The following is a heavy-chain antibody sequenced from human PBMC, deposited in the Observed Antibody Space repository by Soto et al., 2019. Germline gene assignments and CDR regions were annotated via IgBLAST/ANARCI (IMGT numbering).Heavy chain of an antibody. CDR2: IYYSGST. D-gene: IGHD6-13*01. V-gene: IGHV4-59*01. J-gene: IGHJ6*03. CDR1: GGSISSYY. Sequence: SLTCTVSGGSISSYYWSWIRQPPGKGLEWIGYIYYSGSTNYNPSLKSRVTISVDTSKNQFSLKLSSVTAADTAVYYCARVGHSSSWYGPYYYYYYMDVWGKGTTVTVSS. CDR3: ARVGHSSSWYGPYYYYYYMDV.